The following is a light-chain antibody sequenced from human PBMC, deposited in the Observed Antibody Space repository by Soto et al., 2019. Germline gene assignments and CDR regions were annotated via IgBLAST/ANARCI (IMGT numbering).Light chain of an antibody. CDR1: QSVSSSY. V-gene: IGKV3-20*01. CDR2: GPS. J-gene: IGKJ2*01. Sequence: EIVLTQSPGTLSLSPGERATLSCRASQSVSSSYLAWYQQKPGQAPRLLIYGPSSRATGIPDRFSGSGSGTDFTLAISRLETEEFAVYFCQQYGSSPYTFGQGTKLEIK. CDR3: QQYGSSPYT.